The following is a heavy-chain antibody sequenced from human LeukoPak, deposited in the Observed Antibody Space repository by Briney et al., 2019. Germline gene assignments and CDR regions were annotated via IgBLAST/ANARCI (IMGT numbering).Heavy chain of an antibody. CDR2: VYHSGST. CDR3: GTQREWSLTEYHFDY. Sequence: SETLSLTCTVSGYSISSGYYCGWIRQPPGKGLEWIGSVYHSGSTYYNPSLKSRVTISTDKSKNQFSLKLTSVTAADTAVYYCGTQREWSLTEYHFDYWGQGTLVTVSS. CDR1: GYSISSGYY. V-gene: IGHV4-38-2*02. J-gene: IGHJ4*02. D-gene: IGHD3-3*01.